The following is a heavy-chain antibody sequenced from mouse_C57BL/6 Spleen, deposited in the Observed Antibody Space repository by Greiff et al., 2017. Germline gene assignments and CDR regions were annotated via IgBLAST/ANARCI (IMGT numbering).Heavy chain of an antibody. CDR2: IDPEPGGT. CDR3: TRKNYYGSSYGVCFDY. J-gene: IGHJ2*01. CDR1: GYTFTDYE. D-gene: IGHD1-1*01. V-gene: IGHV1-15*01. Sequence: VQLQQSGAELVRPGASVTLSCKASGYTFTDYEMHWVKQTPVHGLAWIGAIDPEPGGTAYNQKFKGKAILTADKSSSTAYMGLRSLTSEDSAVYYCTRKNYYGSSYGVCFDYRGQGTTLTVSS.